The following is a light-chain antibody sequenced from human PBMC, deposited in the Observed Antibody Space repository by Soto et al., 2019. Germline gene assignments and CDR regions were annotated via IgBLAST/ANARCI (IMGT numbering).Light chain of an antibody. Sequence: EIVITQSPVTLSVSPGERASLSCRASQSVSSNLAWYQQKPGQAPSLLIYGAFTRATGIPARFSGTGSGTEFTLTISSLQSEDLALYYCQQYNDWPLTFGQGTKVDI. CDR1: QSVSSN. CDR2: GAF. V-gene: IGKV3-15*01. CDR3: QQYNDWPLT. J-gene: IGKJ1*01.